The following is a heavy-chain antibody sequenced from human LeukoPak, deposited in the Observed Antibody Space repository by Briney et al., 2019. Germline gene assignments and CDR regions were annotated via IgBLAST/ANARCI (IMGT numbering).Heavy chain of an antibody. Sequence: GGSLRLSCTASGFTFSSYWMSWVRQAPGKGLEWVANIKQDENEKYYLASVKGRFTISTDNANNSLYLQMHSLRAEDTALYYCARSLGYCSGGSCYSRYFDYWGQGTLVTVSS. CDR1: GFTFSSYW. CDR2: IKQDENEK. V-gene: IGHV3-7*01. CDR3: ARSLGYCSGGSCYSRYFDY. J-gene: IGHJ4*02. D-gene: IGHD2-15*01.